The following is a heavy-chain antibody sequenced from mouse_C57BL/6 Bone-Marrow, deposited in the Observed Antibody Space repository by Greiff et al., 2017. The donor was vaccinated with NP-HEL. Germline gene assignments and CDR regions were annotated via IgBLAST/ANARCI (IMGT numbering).Heavy chain of an antibody. CDR2: IHPNSGST. J-gene: IGHJ3*01. CDR1: GYTFTSYW. Sequence: QVQLQQPGAELVKPGASVKLSCKASGYTFTSYWMHWVKQRPGQGLEWIGMIHPNSGSTNYNEKFKSKATLTVDKSSSTAYMQLSSLTSEDAAVYYCASHDGYAFAYWGKGTLVTVSA. V-gene: IGHV1-64*01. D-gene: IGHD2-3*01. CDR3: ASHDGYAFAY.